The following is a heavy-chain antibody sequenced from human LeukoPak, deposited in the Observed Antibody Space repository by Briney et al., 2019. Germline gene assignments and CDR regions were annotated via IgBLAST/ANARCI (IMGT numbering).Heavy chain of an antibody. J-gene: IGHJ4*02. CDR2: ISSSSSYI. CDR1: GFIFSNSN. Sequence: GGSLRLSCAASGFIFSNSNINWVRQAPGKGLEWVSSISSSSSYISYADSVKGRFTISRDNAKTSLYLQMNSLRAEDTAVYYCAKSYYYDSSGYLFLFDYWGQGTLVTVSS. CDR3: AKSYYYDSSGYLFLFDY. V-gene: IGHV3-21*04. D-gene: IGHD3-22*01.